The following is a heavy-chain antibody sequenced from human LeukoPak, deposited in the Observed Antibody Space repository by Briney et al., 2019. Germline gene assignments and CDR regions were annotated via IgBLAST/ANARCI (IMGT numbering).Heavy chain of an antibody. D-gene: IGHD6-6*01. V-gene: IGHV3-53*01. Sequence: GGSLRLSCAASGFTVSSNYMSWVRQAPGKGLEWVSVIYSGGSTYYADSVKGRFTISRDNSKNTLYLQMNSLRAEDTAVYYCARDSAARFSLDVWGKGTTVTVSS. CDR2: IYSGGST. J-gene: IGHJ6*04. CDR1: GFTVSSNY. CDR3: ARDSAARFSLDV.